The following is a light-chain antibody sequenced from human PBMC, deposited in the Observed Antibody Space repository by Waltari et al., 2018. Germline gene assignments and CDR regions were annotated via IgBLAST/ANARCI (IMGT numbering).Light chain of an antibody. CDR3: MSYTTSDTWV. J-gene: IGLJ3*02. CDR1: NSDGGYFNR. V-gene: IGLV2-18*02. CDR2: EVT. Sequence: QSALTQPPSVSGSPGQSVPIPCTGTNSDGGYFNRVTWYQKAPGTAPKLLIFEVTNRPSGVPDRFSGSKSGNTASLTISGLQADDETDYYCMSYTTSDTWVFGGGTKVTVL.